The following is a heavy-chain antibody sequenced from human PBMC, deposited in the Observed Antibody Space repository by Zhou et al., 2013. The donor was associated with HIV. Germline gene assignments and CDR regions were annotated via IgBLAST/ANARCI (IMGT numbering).Heavy chain of an antibody. Sequence: QVQVVQSGAEVKKPGSSVKVSCKASGDTFTSYGVSWVRQAPGQGLEWMGRIIPIFRTAHYAQKFKGRVTITGDDSTSTVYLEVGNLRSEDTAVYYCARDITKVALHDAFDVWGQGTMVTVSS. CDR3: ARDITKVALHDAFDV. J-gene: IGHJ3*01. V-gene: IGHV1-69*13. D-gene: IGHD2-15*01. CDR1: GDTFTSYG. CDR2: IIPIFRTA.